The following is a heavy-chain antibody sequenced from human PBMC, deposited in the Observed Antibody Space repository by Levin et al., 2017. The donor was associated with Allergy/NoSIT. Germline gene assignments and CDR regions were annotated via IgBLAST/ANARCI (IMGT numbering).Heavy chain of an antibody. V-gene: IGHV1-2*04. CDR3: ARGYYSSGYYGRDAFDI. CDR1: GYTFTGYY. J-gene: IGHJ3*02. CDR2: INPNSGGT. D-gene: IGHD3-22*01. Sequence: ASVKVSCKASGYTFTGYYMHWVRQAPGQGLEWMGWINPNSGGTNYAQKFQGWVTMTRDTSISTAYMELSRLRSDDTAVYYCARGYYSSGYYGRDAFDIWGQGTMVTVSS.